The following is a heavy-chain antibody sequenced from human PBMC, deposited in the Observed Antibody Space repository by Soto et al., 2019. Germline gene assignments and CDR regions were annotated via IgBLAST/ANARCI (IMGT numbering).Heavy chain of an antibody. J-gene: IGHJ5*01. CDR2: INHSGST. CDR3: VRLIGNSWLDS. D-gene: IGHD2-8*01. CDR1: GGSFSGYY. Sequence: SETLSLTCAVYGGSFSGYYWNWIRQPPGKGLEWIGEINHSGSTNYNPSLKSRVTISVDTSKNQFSLKLSSVTPDDTAVYYCVRLIGNSWLDSWGQGTLVTVSA. V-gene: IGHV4-34*01.